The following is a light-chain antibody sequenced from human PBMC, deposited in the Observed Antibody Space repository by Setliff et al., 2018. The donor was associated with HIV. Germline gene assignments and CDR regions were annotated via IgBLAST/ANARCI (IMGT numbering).Light chain of an antibody. CDR1: SSDVGGYNY. CDR2: EVS. CDR3: SAYSTLFIYI. Sequence: QSVLTQPASVSGSPGQSITISCTGTSSDVGGYNYVSWYQQHPGKAPKLMIYEVSNRPSGVSYRFSGSKSGNTASLTISGLQAEDEADYYCSAYSTLFIYIFGTGTKVTVL. V-gene: IGLV2-14*01. J-gene: IGLJ1*01.